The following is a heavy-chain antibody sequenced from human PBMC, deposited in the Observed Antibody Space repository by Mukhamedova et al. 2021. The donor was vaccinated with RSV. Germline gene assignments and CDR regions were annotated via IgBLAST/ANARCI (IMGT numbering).Heavy chain of an antibody. CDR3: ARGGRNVYRDYYYYMDV. J-gene: IGHJ6*03. V-gene: IGHV4-34*01. D-gene: IGHD2-2*02. Sequence: GEINHSGSTNYNPSLKSRVTISVDTSKNQFSLKLSSVTAADTAVYYCARGGRNVYRDYYYYMDVWGKETTVTVSS. CDR2: INHSGST.